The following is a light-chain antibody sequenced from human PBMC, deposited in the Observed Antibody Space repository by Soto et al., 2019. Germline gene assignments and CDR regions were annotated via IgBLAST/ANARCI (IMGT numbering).Light chain of an antibody. CDR3: QQRTIWPPT. J-gene: IGKJ2*01. CDR2: DTS. CDR1: QGVSPF. Sequence: EVVLTQSPATLSLSPGESATISCRASQGVSPFLAWYQHKPGQAPRLLIYDTSDRATGIPARFGGSGSGADFTLTIDSLEPEDFAVYYCQQRTIWPPTCGQGTKLEIK. V-gene: IGKV3-11*01.